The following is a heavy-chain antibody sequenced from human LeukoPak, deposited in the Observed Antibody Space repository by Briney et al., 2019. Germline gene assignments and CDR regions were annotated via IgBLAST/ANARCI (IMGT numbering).Heavy chain of an antibody. Sequence: GGSLRLSCAASGFTFSSYGMHWVRQAPGKGLEWVAVISYDGSNKYYADSVKGRFTISRDNSKNTLYLQMNSLRAEDMAVYYCARDATYYYDSSGYSDYWGQGTLVTVSS. CDR2: ISYDGSNK. V-gene: IGHV3-30*03. CDR1: GFTFSSYG. CDR3: ARDATYYYDSSGYSDY. D-gene: IGHD3-22*01. J-gene: IGHJ4*02.